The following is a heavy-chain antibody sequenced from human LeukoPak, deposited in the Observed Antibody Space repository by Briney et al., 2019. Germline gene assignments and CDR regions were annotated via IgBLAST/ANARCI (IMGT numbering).Heavy chain of an antibody. D-gene: IGHD1-26*01. CDR3: ARRGPSHYYDYHINV. CDR1: GGSISYYY. CDR2: IYTGGST. V-gene: IGHV4-4*09. Sequence: SETLSLTCTVSGGSISYYYWSWIRQPPGKGLEWIGYIYTGGSTKYNPSLNSRVTISVDTSKNQFSLKLTSVTAADTAVYYCARRGPSHYYDYHINVWGKGTTVTVSS. J-gene: IGHJ6*03.